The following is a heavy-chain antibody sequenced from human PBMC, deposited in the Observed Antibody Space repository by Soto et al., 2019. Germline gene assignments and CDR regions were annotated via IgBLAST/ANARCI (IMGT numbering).Heavy chain of an antibody. D-gene: IGHD3-10*01. V-gene: IGHV1-69*02. J-gene: IGHJ4*02. Sequence: QVQLVQSGAEVKKPGSSVKVSCKASGDTFNFYTFSWVRQAPGQGLEWMGRIIPMVGMPNYAQRFQGRFTIIADRSTNTTYMQLSSLRSEDTALYFCATSFGSGSRLFDSWGQGTPVTVS. CDR2: IIPMVGMP. CDR3: ATSFGSGSRLFDS. CDR1: GDTFNFYT.